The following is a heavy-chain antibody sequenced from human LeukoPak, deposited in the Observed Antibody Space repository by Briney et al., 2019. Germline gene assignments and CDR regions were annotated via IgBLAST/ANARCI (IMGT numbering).Heavy chain of an antibody. CDR2: IYYSGST. D-gene: IGHD2-15*01. CDR1: GGSISSSSYY. J-gene: IGHJ1*01. CDR3: VQRDCSGGSCYPVYFQH. Sequence: SETLSLTCTVSGGSISSSSYYWGWIRQPPGKGLEWIGSIYYSGSTYYNPSLKSRVTISVDTSKNQFSLKLSSVTAADTAVYYCVQRDCSGGSCYPVYFQHWGQGTLVTVSS. V-gene: IGHV4-39*01.